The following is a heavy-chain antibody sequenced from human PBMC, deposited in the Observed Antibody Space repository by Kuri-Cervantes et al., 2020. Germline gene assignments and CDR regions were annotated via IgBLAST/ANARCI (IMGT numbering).Heavy chain of an antibody. D-gene: IGHD6-19*01. CDR1: GYTFTSYG. V-gene: IGHV1-18*01. Sequence: ASVKVSCKASGYTFTSYGISWVRQAPGQGLEWMGWISAYNGNTKYSQKFQGRVTITRDTSASTAYMELSSLRSEDTAVYYCARRYTSGWYFFDYWGQGTLVTVSS. CDR2: ISAYNGNT. CDR3: ARRYTSGWYFFDY. J-gene: IGHJ4*02.